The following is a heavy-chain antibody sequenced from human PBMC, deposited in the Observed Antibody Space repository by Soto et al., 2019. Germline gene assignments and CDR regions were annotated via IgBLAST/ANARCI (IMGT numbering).Heavy chain of an antibody. CDR1: GYTLTEFC. CDR3: ATGHYYDSSGYYMTDY. J-gene: IGHJ4*02. Sequence: GASLKVSCKVSGYTLTEFCMHWVRQAPGRGLEWMGGFDPEDGETIYAQKFQGRVTMTEDTSTDTAYMELSSLRSEDTAVYYCATGHYYDSSGYYMTDYWGQGTLVTVSS. D-gene: IGHD3-22*01. CDR2: FDPEDGET. V-gene: IGHV1-24*01.